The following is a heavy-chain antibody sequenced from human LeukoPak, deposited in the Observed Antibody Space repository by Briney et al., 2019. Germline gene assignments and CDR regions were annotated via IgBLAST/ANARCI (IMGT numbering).Heavy chain of an antibody. Sequence: ASVKVSCKASGYTFTSYDINWVRQATGQGLEWMGWMNPNSGNTGYAQKFQGRVTITRNTSISTAYMELSSLRSEDTAVYYCARDWADDFWSGYYPKNWFDPWGQGTLVTVSS. CDR2: MNPNSGNT. J-gene: IGHJ5*02. V-gene: IGHV1-8*03. D-gene: IGHD3-3*01. CDR3: ARDWADDFWSGYYPKNWFDP. CDR1: GYTFTSYD.